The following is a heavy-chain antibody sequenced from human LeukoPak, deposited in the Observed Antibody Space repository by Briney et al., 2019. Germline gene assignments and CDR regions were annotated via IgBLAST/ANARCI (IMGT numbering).Heavy chain of an antibody. J-gene: IGHJ4*02. CDR3: ARGEGITYYYDSSGYLE. CDR1: GGSISSGNYY. V-gene: IGHV4-61*02. D-gene: IGHD3-22*01. Sequence: SETLSLTCTVSGGSISSGNYYWSWIRQPAGKGLEWIGRIYTSGSTNYNPSLKSRVTISVDTSKNQFSLKLSSVTAADTAVYYCARGEGITYYYDSSGYLEWGQGTLVTVSS. CDR2: IYTSGST.